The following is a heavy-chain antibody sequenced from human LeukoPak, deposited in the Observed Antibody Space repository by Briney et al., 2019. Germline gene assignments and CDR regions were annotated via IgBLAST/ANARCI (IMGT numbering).Heavy chain of an antibody. Sequence: GGSLRLSCAASGFTFSSYERNWVRQAPGKGLEWVSYISSSGSTIYYADSVKGRFTISRDNSKNTLYLQMNSLRAENTTVYYGAGAGELDALDIWGQGTMVTVSS. CDR1: GFTFSSYE. CDR2: ISSSGSTI. J-gene: IGHJ3*02. V-gene: IGHV3-48*03. CDR3: AGAGELDALDI. D-gene: IGHD1-26*01.